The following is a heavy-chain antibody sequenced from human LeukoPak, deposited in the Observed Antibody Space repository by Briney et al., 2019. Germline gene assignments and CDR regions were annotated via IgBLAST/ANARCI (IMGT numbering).Heavy chain of an antibody. D-gene: IGHD2-15*01. Sequence: GGSLRLSCAASAFTFSNYAMSWVRQAPGKGLEWVSAISSTGGTAYYADSVKGRFTISRDNSKNTLYLQMNSLRAEDTAIYYCAKNGDRGAYCSGGSCYPYYYYNMDVWGKGTTVTISS. CDR1: AFTFSNYA. V-gene: IGHV3-23*01. CDR3: AKNGDRGAYCSGGSCYPYYYYNMDV. J-gene: IGHJ6*03. CDR2: ISSTGGTA.